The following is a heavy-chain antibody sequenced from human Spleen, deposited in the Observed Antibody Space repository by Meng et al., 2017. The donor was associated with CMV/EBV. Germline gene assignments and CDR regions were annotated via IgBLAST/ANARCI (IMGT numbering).Heavy chain of an antibody. V-gene: IGHV5-51*01. J-gene: IGHJ4*02. Sequence: GGSLRLSCKASGYSFTSRWIAWVRQMPGKGLEWMGIIYPGDSDTRYSPSFRGQVTISADKSISTAYLQWSSLKASDTAMYYCARQAYSYDSRDYYGDYFDYWGQGTLVTVSS. D-gene: IGHD3-22*01. CDR2: IYPGDSDT. CDR1: GYSFTSRW. CDR3: ARQAYSYDSRDYYGDYFDY.